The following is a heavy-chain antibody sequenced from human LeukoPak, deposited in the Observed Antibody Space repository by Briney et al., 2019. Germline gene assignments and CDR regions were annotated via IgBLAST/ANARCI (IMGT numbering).Heavy chain of an antibody. J-gene: IGHJ4*02. D-gene: IGHD3-22*01. CDR3: ARDYYDTSGYFYGSNY. CDR1: GYTFTSYA. CDR2: ISVYSGNT. Sequence: PMASVKVSCKASGYTFTSYAITWVRQAPGQGLEWMGWISVYSGNTHYAQKLQGRVTMTTDTSTTTAYMELRSLGSDDTAVYYCARDYYDTSGYFYGSNYWGQGTLVTVSS. V-gene: IGHV1-18*01.